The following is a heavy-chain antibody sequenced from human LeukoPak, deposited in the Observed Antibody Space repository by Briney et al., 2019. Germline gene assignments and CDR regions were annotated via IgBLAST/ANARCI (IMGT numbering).Heavy chain of an antibody. CDR2: INAGNGNT. V-gene: IGHV1-3*01. J-gene: IGHJ6*02. D-gene: IGHD3-3*01. Sequence: ASVKVSCKASGYTFTTYAMHWVRQAPGQRLEWMGWINAGNGNTKYSQKFQGRVTMTRNTSISTAYMELSSLRSEDTAVYYCARKYYDFWSGYSPYYYYGMDVWGQGTTVTVSS. CDR1: GYTFTTYA. CDR3: ARKYYDFWSGYSPYYYYGMDV.